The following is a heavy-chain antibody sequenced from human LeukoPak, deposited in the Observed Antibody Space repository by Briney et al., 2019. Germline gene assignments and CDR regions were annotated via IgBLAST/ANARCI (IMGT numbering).Heavy chain of an antibody. Sequence: KPSETLSLTCAVYGGSFSGYYWSWIRQPPGKGLEWIGEINHSGSTNYNPSLKSRVTISVDTSKNQFSLKLSSVTAADTAVYYCARGELELPSWFDPWGQGTLVTVSS. D-gene: IGHD1-7*01. CDR2: INHSGST. CDR3: ARGELELPSWFDP. V-gene: IGHV4-34*01. J-gene: IGHJ5*02. CDR1: GGSFSGYY.